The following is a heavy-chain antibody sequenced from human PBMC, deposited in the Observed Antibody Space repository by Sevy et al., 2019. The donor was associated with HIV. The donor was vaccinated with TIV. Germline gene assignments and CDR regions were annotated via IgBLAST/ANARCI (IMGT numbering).Heavy chain of an antibody. D-gene: IGHD3-9*01. V-gene: IGHV1-46*01. J-gene: IGHJ4*02. Sequence: ASVKVSCKASGYTLTSQYMHWVRQAPGQGLEWMGIINPSGGSTRYAQKFQGRVTMTRDTSTSTVYMELSSLRSEDTAVYYCARESDNYDILTGYYPFDYWGQGTLVTVSS. CDR2: INPSGGST. CDR1: GYTLTSQY. CDR3: ARESDNYDILTGYYPFDY.